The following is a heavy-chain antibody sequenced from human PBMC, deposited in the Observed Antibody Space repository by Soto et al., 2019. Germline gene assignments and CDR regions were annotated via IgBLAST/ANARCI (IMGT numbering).Heavy chain of an antibody. Sequence: SETLSLTCTVSGGSISSGGYYWIWIRQHPGKGLEWIGYIYYSGSTYYNPSLKSRVTISVDTSKNQFSLKLSSVTAADTAVYYCALEVTTVNAFDIWGQGTMVTVSS. CDR2: IYYSGST. J-gene: IGHJ3*02. D-gene: IGHD4-17*01. CDR3: ALEVTTVNAFDI. CDR1: GGSISSGGYY. V-gene: IGHV4-31*03.